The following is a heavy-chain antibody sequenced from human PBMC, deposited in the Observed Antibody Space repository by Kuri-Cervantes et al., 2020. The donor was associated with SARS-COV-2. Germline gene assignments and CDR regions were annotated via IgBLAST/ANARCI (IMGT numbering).Heavy chain of an antibody. CDR3: ARGTDNWNYGQFDY. CDR1: GGSISSSSYY. Sequence: GSLRLSCTVSGGSISSSSYYWGWIRQPPGKGLEWIGSIYYSGSTYYNPSLKSRVTISVDTSKDQFSLKLSSVTPENTAVYYCARGTDNWNYGQFDYWGQGTLVTVSS. V-gene: IGHV4-39*01. D-gene: IGHD1-7*01. CDR2: IYYSGST. J-gene: IGHJ4*02.